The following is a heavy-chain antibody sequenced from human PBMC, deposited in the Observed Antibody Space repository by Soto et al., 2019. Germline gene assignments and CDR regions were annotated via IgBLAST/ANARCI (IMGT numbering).Heavy chain of an antibody. D-gene: IGHD6-19*01. CDR2: INAGNGNT. V-gene: IGHV1-3*01. Sequence: GASVKVSCKASGYTFSNYGIHWVRQAPGQRLEWMGWINAGNGNTKYSQKFQGRVTITRDTSASTAYMELSSLRSEDTAVYYCARVIGGWYYFDYWGQGTLVTVSS. CDR3: ARVIGGWYYFDY. CDR1: GYTFSNYG. J-gene: IGHJ4*02.